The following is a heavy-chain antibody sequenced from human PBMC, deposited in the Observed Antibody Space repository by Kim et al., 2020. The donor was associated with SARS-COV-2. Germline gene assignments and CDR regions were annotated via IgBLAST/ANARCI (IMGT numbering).Heavy chain of an antibody. Sequence: GGSLRLSCAASGFTFSSYWMSWVRQAPGKGLEWVANIKQDGSEKYYVDSVKGRFTISRDNAKNSLYLQMNSLRAEDTAVYYCARANCSGGSCPDRGPAFDIWGQGTMVTVSS. CDR3: ARANCSGGSCPDRGPAFDI. V-gene: IGHV3-7*04. J-gene: IGHJ3*02. D-gene: IGHD2-15*01. CDR1: GFTFSSYW. CDR2: IKQDGSEK.